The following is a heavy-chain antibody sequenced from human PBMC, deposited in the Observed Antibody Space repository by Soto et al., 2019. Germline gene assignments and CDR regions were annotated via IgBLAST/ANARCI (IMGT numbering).Heavy chain of an antibody. V-gene: IGHV1-24*01. D-gene: IGHD2-15*01. CDR2: FDPEDGEI. J-gene: IGHJ4*02. Sequence: ASVKVSCKVSGYSLTELSIHWVRQAPGKGPEWMGGFDPEDGEIKFAQNFQGRVTMTEDTPTDTAYMELSSLRSEDTAIYYCATGLKHLVNLYYFALWGQGTLVTVS. CDR1: GYSLTELS. CDR3: ATGLKHLVNLYYFAL.